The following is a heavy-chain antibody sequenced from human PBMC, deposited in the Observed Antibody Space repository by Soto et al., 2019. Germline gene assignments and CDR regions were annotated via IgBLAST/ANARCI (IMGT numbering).Heavy chain of an antibody. CDR2: IKSKTDGGTT. CDR3: TRDGETGPRWLYFAY. Sequence: GGSLRLSCAASGFTVTNTWMSWVRQAPGKGLEWVGRIKSKTDGGTTDYAAAVKGRFTISRDDSRNTLYLQMNSLTTEDTAVYYCTRDGETGPRWLYFAYWGRGTLVTVSS. V-gene: IGHV3-15*01. D-gene: IGHD1-1*01. CDR1: GFTVTNTW. J-gene: IGHJ4*02.